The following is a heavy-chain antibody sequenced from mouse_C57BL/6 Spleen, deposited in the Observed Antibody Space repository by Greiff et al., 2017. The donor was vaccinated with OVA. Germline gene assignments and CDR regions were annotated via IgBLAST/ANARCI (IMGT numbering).Heavy chain of an antibody. V-gene: IGHV1-69*01. Sequence: QVQLQQPGAELVMPGASVKLSCKASGYTFTSYWMHWVKQRPGQGLEWIGEFDPSDSYTNYNQKFKGKSTLTVDKSSSTAYMQLSSLTSEDSAVYYCARRSYGSHFDYWGQGTTLTVSS. D-gene: IGHD1-1*01. CDR1: GYTFTSYW. CDR2: FDPSDSYT. J-gene: IGHJ2*01. CDR3: ARRSYGSHFDY.